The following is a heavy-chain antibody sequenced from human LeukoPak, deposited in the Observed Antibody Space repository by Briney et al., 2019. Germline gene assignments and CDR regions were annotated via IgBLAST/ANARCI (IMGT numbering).Heavy chain of an antibody. D-gene: IGHD3-10*01. CDR2: ISFDGNNK. CDR1: GFIFSSYR. CDR3: ARSLAYGSGSYPLSVSFDY. J-gene: IGHJ4*02. Sequence: PGRSLRLSCAASGFIFSSYRMHWVRQAPGKGLEWVAVISFDGNNKYHADSVKGRFTISRDNSKNTLYLQMNSLRAEDTAVYYCARSLAYGSGSYPLSVSFDYWGQGTLVTVSS. V-gene: IGHV3-30*03.